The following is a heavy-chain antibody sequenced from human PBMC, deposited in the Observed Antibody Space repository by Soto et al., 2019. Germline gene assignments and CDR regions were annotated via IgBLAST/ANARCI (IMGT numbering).Heavy chain of an antibody. CDR3: AKAIAAPGY. D-gene: IGHD3-16*02. CDR1: GFIFTNYA. J-gene: IGHJ4*02. Sequence: GGSLRLSCAASGFIFTNYAMNWVRQAPGKGLEWVSVIGGSGGSTYYADSVKGRFTISRDNSKNTLYLQMNSLRAEDTAVYYCAKAIAAPGYWGQGTLVTVSS. CDR2: IGGSGGST. V-gene: IGHV3-23*01.